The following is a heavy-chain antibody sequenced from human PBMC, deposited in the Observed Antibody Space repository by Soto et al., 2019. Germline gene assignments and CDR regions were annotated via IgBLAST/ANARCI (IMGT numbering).Heavy chain of an antibody. CDR3: ARAIWYSSSTGFDP. CDR1: GFTFSSYA. Sequence: QPGGSLRLSCAASGFTFSSYAMHWVRQAPGKGLEWVAVISYDGSNKYYADSVKGRFTISRDNSKNTLYLQMNSLRAEDTAVYYCARAIWYSSSTGFDPWGQGTLVTVSS. J-gene: IGHJ5*02. V-gene: IGHV3-30-3*01. D-gene: IGHD6-6*01. CDR2: ISYDGSNK.